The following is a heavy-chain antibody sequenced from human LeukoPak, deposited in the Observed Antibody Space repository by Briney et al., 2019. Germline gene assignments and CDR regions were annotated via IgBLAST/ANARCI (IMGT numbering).Heavy chain of an antibody. CDR1: GFTFSSYE. V-gene: IGHV3-48*03. J-gene: IGHJ4*02. CDR2: ISSSGSTI. D-gene: IGHD5-12*01. CDR3: AKDVKFSWPFYFDS. Sequence: GGSLRLSCAASGFTFSSYEMNWVRQAPGKGLEWVSYISSSGSTIYYADSVKGRFTISRDNSKNTLFLQMNSLRAEDTAVYSCAKDVKFSWPFYFDSWGQGILVTVSS.